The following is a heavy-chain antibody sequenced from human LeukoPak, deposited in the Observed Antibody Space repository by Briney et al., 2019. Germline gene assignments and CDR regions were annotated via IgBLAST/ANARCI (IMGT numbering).Heavy chain of an antibody. D-gene: IGHD5-18*01. CDR1: GFTFSNYW. CDR2: IKQDGNEK. V-gene: IGHV3-7*01. Sequence: GGSLRLSCAASGFTFSNYWMSWVRQAPGKGLEWVANIKQDGNEKYYVDSVKGRFTISRDNAKNSLYLQMNSLRAEDTAVYYCASGYNYGYLFDYWGQGTLVTVSS. CDR3: ASGYNYGYLFDY. J-gene: IGHJ4*02.